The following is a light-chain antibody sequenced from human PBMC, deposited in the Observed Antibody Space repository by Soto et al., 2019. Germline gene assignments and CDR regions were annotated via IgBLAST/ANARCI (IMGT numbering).Light chain of an antibody. V-gene: IGKV1-27*01. CDR2: AAS. Sequence: DIQMTQSPSSLSASVGDRVTITCRASQGISNYSAWYQQKPGKVPKLLIYAASTLQAGVPSRFSVSGSGADFTLTISSLQPEDVATYYCQEYNSAPHTFGQGTKLEIK. CDR3: QEYNSAPHT. CDR1: QGISNY. J-gene: IGKJ2*01.